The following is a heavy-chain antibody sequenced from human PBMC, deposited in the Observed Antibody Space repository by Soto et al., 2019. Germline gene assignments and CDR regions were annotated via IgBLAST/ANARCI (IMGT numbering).Heavy chain of an antibody. Sequence: SEPPSLTCTVSCGSISSGGYYWSWIRQHPGKGLEWIGYIYYSGSTYYNPSLKSRVTISVDTSKNQFSLKLSSVTAADTAVYYCAREHGREFWFAEYVLDAWGQGKTVTV. CDR2: IYYSGST. CDR1: CGSISSGGYY. V-gene: IGHV4-31*03. CDR3: AREHGREFWFAEYVLDA. D-gene: IGHD3-16*01. J-gene: IGHJ6*02.